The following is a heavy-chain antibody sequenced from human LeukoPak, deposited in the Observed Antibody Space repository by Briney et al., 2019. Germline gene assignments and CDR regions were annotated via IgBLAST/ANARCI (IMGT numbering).Heavy chain of an antibody. CDR3: ARQRASGTWAFDI. CDR1: GGSIISSGDY. J-gene: IGHJ3*02. D-gene: IGHD3-10*01. CDR2: IYYTGTT. Sequence: SETPSLTCTVSGGSIISSGDYWWGWIRQPPGKGLEWIGSIYYTGTTYNDPSLKSRVTISVDTSKSHFSLRLTSVTAADTAVYYCARQRASGTWAFDIWGQGTMVTVSS. V-gene: IGHV4-39*01.